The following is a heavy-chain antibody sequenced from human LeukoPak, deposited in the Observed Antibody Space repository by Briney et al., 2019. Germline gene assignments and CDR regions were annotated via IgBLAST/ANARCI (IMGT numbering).Heavy chain of an antibody. V-gene: IGHV3-9*01. J-gene: IGHJ4*02. CDR3: AKDNTELEFLFDY. Sequence: GRSLRLSCAASGFTFDDYAMHWVRQAPGKGLEGVSGISWNSGSIGYADSVKGRFTISRDNAKNSLYLQMNSLRAEDTALYYCAKDNTELEFLFDYWGQGTLVTVSS. CDR2: ISWNSGSI. D-gene: IGHD1-1*01. CDR1: GFTFDDYA.